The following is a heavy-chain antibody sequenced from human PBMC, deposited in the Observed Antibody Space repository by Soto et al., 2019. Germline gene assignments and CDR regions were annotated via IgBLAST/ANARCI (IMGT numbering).Heavy chain of an antibody. D-gene: IGHD5-12*01. V-gene: IGHV3-23*01. CDR2: ISGSGGST. CDR3: AKDGYSGYGSSYFDY. Sequence: PGGSLRLSCAASGFTFSSYAMSWVRQAPGKGLEWVSAISGSGGSTYYADSVKGRFTISRDNSKNTLYLQMNSLRAEDTAVYYCAKDGYSGYGSSYFDYWGQGTLVTVSS. J-gene: IGHJ4*02. CDR1: GFTFSSYA.